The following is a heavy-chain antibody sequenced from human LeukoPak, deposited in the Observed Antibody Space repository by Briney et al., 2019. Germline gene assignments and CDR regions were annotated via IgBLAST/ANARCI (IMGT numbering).Heavy chain of an antibody. V-gene: IGHV3-30*18. J-gene: IGHJ4*02. CDR1: GFSFSSYG. Sequence: GRSLRLSCAASGFSFSSYGIHWVRQAPGKGLEWVAVIGYDGSNKCYADSVKGRFTISRDNSKNTLYLQMNSLRTEDTAVYFCAKEIYYDSSAFFDYWGQGTLVTVSA. CDR3: AKEIYYDSSAFFDY. D-gene: IGHD3-22*01. CDR2: IGYDGSNK.